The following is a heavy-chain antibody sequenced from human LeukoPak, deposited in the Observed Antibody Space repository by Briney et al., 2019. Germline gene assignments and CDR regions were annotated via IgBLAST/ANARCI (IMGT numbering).Heavy chain of an antibody. J-gene: IGHJ4*02. CDR2: ISGSGGST. D-gene: IGHD6-19*01. CDR1: GFTFSTYA. CDR3: ARVAGTKCFDY. Sequence: PGGSLRLSCAASGFTFSTYAVSWVRQAPGKGLEWVSSISGSGGSTSYADSVEGRFTISRDNSKNTLYLQMNSLRAEDTAIYYCARVAGTKCFDYWGQGTLVTVSS. V-gene: IGHV3-23*01.